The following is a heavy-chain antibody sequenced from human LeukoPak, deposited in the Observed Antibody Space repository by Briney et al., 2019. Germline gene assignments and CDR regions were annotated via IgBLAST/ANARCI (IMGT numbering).Heavy chain of an antibody. Sequence: GASVKVSCKASGYTFTGYYMHWVRQAPGQGLEWMGGIIPIFGTANYAQKFRGRVTITADKSTRTAYMELSSLRSEDTAVYYCARGRPDTAMAVSPRTYYYYYMDVWGKGTTVTVSS. V-gene: IGHV1-69*06. CDR1: GYTFTGYY. D-gene: IGHD5-18*01. CDR2: IIPIFGTA. CDR3: ARGRPDTAMAVSPRTYYYYYMDV. J-gene: IGHJ6*03.